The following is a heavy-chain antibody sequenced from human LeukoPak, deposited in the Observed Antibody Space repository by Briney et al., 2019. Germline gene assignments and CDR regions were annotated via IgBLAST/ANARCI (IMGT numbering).Heavy chain of an antibody. CDR3: ARESGFYGSGSRY. Sequence: SVKVSCKASGGNFSSYAISWVRQAPGQGLEWMGGIIPIFGTTNYAQKFQGRVTMTRNTSITTAYMELSSLRSEDTAVYFCARESGFYGSGSRYWGQGTLVTVSS. V-gene: IGHV1-69*05. J-gene: IGHJ4*02. CDR1: GGNFSSYA. D-gene: IGHD3-10*01. CDR2: IIPIFGTT.